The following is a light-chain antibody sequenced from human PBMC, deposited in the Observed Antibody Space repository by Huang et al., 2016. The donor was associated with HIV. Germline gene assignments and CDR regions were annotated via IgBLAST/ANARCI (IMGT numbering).Light chain of an antibody. J-gene: IGKJ1*01. V-gene: IGKV3-11*01. CDR1: QSVCNS. CDR2: AAS. CDR3: QQRGDWRGYT. Sequence: ATQSVCNSLAWYQQRPGKAPRLLIYAASNRAAGIPARFSGSGSGTDFTLTISSLEPEDFAVYFCQQRGDWRGYTFGQGTKVEVK.